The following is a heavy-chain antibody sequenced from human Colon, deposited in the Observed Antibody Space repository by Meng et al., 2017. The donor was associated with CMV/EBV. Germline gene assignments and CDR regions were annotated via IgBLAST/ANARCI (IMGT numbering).Heavy chain of an antibody. CDR2: IKTKTDGGTT. CDR3: GNYDLWSGYFDY. J-gene: IGHJ4*02. D-gene: IGHD3-3*01. V-gene: IGHV3-15*01. CDR1: GFTFSNAW. Sequence: GGSLRLSCTTSGFTFSNAWMSWVRQAPGKGLEWVGHIKTKTDGGTTDYAAPVKGRFTISRDDSKNTLYLQMNSLKTEDTAVYFCGNYDLWSGYFDYWGQGTLVTVSS.